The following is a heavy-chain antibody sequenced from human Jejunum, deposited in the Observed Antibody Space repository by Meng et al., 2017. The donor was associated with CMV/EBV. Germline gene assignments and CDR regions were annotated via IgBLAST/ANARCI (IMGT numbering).Heavy chain of an antibody. J-gene: IGHJ6*02. D-gene: IGHD5/OR15-5a*01. Sequence: VQRKESGPGLVKPSETVSLMCTVSGDSTSNYYWNWIRQPAGKALEWVGRIYSGGSTNYNPSLKGRVTMSVDTSKNQISLRLTSVTAADTAMYFCAKGQSTDLGYYYDIDVWGHGTLVTVSS. CDR2: IYSGGST. CDR1: GDSTSNYY. CDR3: AKGQSTDLGYYYDIDV. V-gene: IGHV4-4*07.